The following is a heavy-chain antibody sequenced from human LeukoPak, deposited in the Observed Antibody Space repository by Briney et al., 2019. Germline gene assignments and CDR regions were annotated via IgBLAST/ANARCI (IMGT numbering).Heavy chain of an antibody. CDR1: GFTFSNAW. CDR2: IRSNSDGGTI. D-gene: IGHD3-22*01. Sequence: GGSLRLSCATSGFTFSNAWMNCVRQAPGKGLEWVGRIRSNSDGGTIDYAAPVKGRFNLSRDDSKTTLYLPMNSLHTEDTAVYYCATDLYHSTWGQGTLVTVSS. V-gene: IGHV3-15*07. CDR3: ATDLYHST. J-gene: IGHJ5*02.